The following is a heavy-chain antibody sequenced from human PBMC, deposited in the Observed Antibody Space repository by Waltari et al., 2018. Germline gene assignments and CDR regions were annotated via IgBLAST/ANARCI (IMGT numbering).Heavy chain of an antibody. Sequence: EVQLVESGGGLVQPGRSLRLSCAASGFTFDDYAMHWVRPAPGKGLEWVSGISWNSGSIGYADSVKGRFTISRDNAKNSLYLQMNSLRAEDTALYYCAKGAGYSSGGKVFDYWGQGTLVTVSS. D-gene: IGHD6-19*01. V-gene: IGHV3-9*01. CDR3: AKGAGYSSGGKVFDY. CDR2: ISWNSGSI. CDR1: GFTFDDYA. J-gene: IGHJ4*02.